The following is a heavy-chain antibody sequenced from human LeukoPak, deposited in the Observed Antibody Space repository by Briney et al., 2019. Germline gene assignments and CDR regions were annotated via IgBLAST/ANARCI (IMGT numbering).Heavy chain of an antibody. V-gene: IGHV3-30*02. CDR3: ARCPGAEYYYYYYMDV. D-gene: IGHD2-15*01. J-gene: IGHJ6*03. CDR2: ILYDGSNK. CDR1: GFTFSSYG. Sequence: GGSLRLFCAASGFTFSSYGMHWVRQAPGKGLEGVAFILYDGSNKYYADSVKGRFTISRDNSKNTLYLQMNSLRAEDTAVYYCARCPGAEYYYYYYMDVWGKGTTVTVSS.